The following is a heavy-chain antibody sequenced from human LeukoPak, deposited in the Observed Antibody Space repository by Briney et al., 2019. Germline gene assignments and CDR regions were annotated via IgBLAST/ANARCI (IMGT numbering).Heavy chain of an antibody. CDR2: IYTSGST. CDR1: GGSISSYY. J-gene: IGHJ4*02. D-gene: IGHD3-9*01. Sequence: SETLSLTCTVSGGSISSYYWSWIRQPAGKGLEWIGRIYTSGSTNYNPSLKSRVTMSVDTSKNQFSLKLSSVTAADTAVYYCAREYYDILTGYYDFDYWGQGTLVTVPS. CDR3: AREYYDILTGYYDFDY. V-gene: IGHV4-4*07.